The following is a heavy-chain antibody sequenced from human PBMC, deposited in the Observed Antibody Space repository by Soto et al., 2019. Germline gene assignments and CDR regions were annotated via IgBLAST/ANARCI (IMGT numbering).Heavy chain of an antibody. CDR1: GGTFSSYA. D-gene: IGHD2-21*02. J-gene: IGHJ5*02. CDR3: AGGSTRPSIVVVTAIWFDH. V-gene: IGHV1-69*13. CDR2: IIPIFGTA. Sequence: SVKVSCNASGGTFSSYAISWVRQAPGQGLEWMGGIIPIFGTANYAQKFQGRVTITADESTSTAYMELSSLRSEDTAVYYCAGGSTRPSIVVVTAIWFDHWGQGTLVTVSS.